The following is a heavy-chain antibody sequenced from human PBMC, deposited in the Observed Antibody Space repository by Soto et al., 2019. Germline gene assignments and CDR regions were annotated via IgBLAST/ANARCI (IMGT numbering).Heavy chain of an antibody. CDR3: AKDSIAARRSDPFDY. V-gene: IGHV3-33*06. Sequence: PGGSLRLSCAASGFTFSSYGMHWVRQAPGKGLEWVAVIWYDGSNKYYADSVKGRFTISRDNSKNTLYLQMNSLRAEDTAVYYCAKDSIAARRSDPFDYWGQGTLVTVSS. CDR1: GFTFSSYG. D-gene: IGHD6-6*01. CDR2: IWYDGSNK. J-gene: IGHJ4*02.